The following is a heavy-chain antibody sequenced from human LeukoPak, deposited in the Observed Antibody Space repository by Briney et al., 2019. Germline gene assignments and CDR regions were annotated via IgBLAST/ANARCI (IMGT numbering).Heavy chain of an antibody. CDR3: AKDLRSSGWPYYYYYYMDV. V-gene: IGHV3-30*02. J-gene: IGHJ6*03. CDR1: GFTFSSYG. D-gene: IGHD6-19*01. CDR2: IRYDGSNK. Sequence: GGSLRLSCAASGFTFSSYGMHWVRQAPGKGLEWVAFIRYDGSNKYYADSVKGRFTISRDNSKNTLYLQMNSLRAEDTAVYYCAKDLRSSGWPYYYYYYMDVWGKGTTVTVSS.